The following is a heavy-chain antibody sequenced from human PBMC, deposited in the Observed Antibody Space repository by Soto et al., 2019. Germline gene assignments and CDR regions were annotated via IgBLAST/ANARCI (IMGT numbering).Heavy chain of an antibody. D-gene: IGHD3-22*01. V-gene: IGHV3-23*01. Sequence: GRSLRLSCAASGFTLGNYAMTWVRQGPGRGLEWVSALSGSSLNTYYADSVKGRFTISRDNSKNTLYLQMNSLRAEDTAVYYSATSITMIRGAFDIWGQGTMVTVSS. CDR1: GFTLGNYA. CDR2: LSGSSLNT. J-gene: IGHJ3*02. CDR3: ATSITMIRGAFDI.